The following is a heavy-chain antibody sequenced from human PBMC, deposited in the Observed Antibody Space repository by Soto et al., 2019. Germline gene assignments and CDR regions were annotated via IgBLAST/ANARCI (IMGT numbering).Heavy chain of an antibody. CDR3: ARVWDGDYSYYYYYMDV. Sequence: QLQLQESGPGLVKPSETLSLTCTVSGGSISSSSYYWGWIRQPPGKGLEWIGSIYYSGSTYYNPSLKSRVTISVDTSKNQFSLKLSSVTAADTAVYYCARVWDGDYSYYYYYMDVWGKGTTVTVSS. CDR2: IYYSGST. CDR1: GGSISSSSYY. D-gene: IGHD4-17*01. J-gene: IGHJ6*03. V-gene: IGHV4-39*01.